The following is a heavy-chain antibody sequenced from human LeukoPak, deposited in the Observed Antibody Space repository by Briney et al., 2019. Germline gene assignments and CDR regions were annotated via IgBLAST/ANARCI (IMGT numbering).Heavy chain of an antibody. V-gene: IGHV4-39*07. D-gene: IGHD3-22*01. CDR1: GGSISSSSYY. Sequence: SQTLSLTCTVSGGSISSSSYYWGWIRQPPGKGLEWIGSIYYSGSTYYNPSLKSRVTISVDTSKNQFSLKLSSVTAADTAVYYCARDKRDSSGYYYPYYFDYWGQGTLVTVSS. CDR2: IYYSGST. CDR3: ARDKRDSSGYYYPYYFDY. J-gene: IGHJ4*02.